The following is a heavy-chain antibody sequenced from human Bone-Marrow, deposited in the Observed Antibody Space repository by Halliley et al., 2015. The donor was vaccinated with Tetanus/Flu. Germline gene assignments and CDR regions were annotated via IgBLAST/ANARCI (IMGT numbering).Heavy chain of an antibody. D-gene: IGHD2-15*01. V-gene: IGHV3-72*01. Sequence: SLRLSCAASGFTFSRFEMTWVRQAPGKGLEWVGRSRDKANGYTTEYAASVKGRFIISRDDSKSSLHLQMNSLKSEDTAVYYCVGSGNPRTGIDYWGQGTLVTVSS. CDR3: VGSGNPRTGIDY. CDR2: SRDKANGYTT. J-gene: IGHJ4*02. CDR1: GFTFSRFE.